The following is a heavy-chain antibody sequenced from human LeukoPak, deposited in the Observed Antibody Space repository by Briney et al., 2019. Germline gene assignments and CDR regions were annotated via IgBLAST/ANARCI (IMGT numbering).Heavy chain of an antibody. J-gene: IGHJ4*02. CDR1: GVTFSSYW. CDR3: ARYCSTTSCYNS. D-gene: IGHD2-2*02. Sequence: GGSLRLSCAASGVTFSSYWMHWVRQAPGKGRVRVSQINTDGSSANYADSVKGRFTISRDNARNTLYLEMNSLRAEDTAVYYCARYCSTTSCYNSWGQGTLVTVSS. V-gene: IGHV3-74*01. CDR2: INTDGSSA.